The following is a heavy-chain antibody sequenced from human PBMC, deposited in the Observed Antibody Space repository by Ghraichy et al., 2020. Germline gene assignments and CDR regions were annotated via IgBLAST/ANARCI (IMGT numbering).Heavy chain of an antibody. CDR1: GGSFSGYY. CDR3: ARGEMEWLFATYYYYMDV. V-gene: IGHV4-34*01. CDR2: INHSGST. Sequence: SETLSLTCAVYGGSFSGYYWSWIRQPPGKGLEWIGEINHSGSTNYNPSLKSRVTISVDTSKNQFSLKLSSVTAADTAVYYCARGEMEWLFATYYYYMDVWGKGTTVTVSS. J-gene: IGHJ6*03. D-gene: IGHD3-3*01.